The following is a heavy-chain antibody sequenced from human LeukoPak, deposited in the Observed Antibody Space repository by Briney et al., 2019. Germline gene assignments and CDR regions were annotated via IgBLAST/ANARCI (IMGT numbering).Heavy chain of an antibody. J-gene: IGHJ4*02. D-gene: IGHD1-1*01. CDR1: GFTFSSYG. Sequence: GGSLRLSCAASGFTFSSYGMHWVRQAPGKGLEWVAVIWYDGSNKYYADSVKGRFTISKDNSKNTLYLQMNSLRAEGTAVYYCARGVREADWYFDYWGQGTLVTVSS. CDR2: IWYDGSNK. CDR3: ARGVREADWYFDY. V-gene: IGHV3-33*01.